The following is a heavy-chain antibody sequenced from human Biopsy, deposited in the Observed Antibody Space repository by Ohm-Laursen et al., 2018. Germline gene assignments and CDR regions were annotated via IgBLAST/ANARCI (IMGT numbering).Heavy chain of an antibody. D-gene: IGHD3-10*01. CDR3: ARDRYYGSENYFSHYNMDV. CDR2: ISDDGRNK. CDR1: GFSFSSYG. J-gene: IGHJ6*03. V-gene: IGHV3-30*03. Sequence: SLRLSCAASGFSFSSYGMHWVRQAPGKGLEWVAVISDDGRNKYYIDSVRGRSTISRDNSKNTLYLHMNSLRAADTAVYYCARDRYYGSENYFSHYNMDVWGQGTTVTVSS.